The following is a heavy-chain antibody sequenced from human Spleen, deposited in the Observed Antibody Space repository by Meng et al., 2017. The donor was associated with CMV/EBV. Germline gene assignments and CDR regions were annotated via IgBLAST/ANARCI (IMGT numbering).Heavy chain of an antibody. CDR1: GFTFFTYA. CDR3: AKSAWDSRDAFDV. D-gene: IGHD1-26*01. Sequence: GGSLRLSCTASGFTFFTYAMSWVRQAPGKGLEWVANIKRDGSEKYHVDSVKGRFTISRDNAKNSLFLQMNSLRAEDTAVYYCAKSAWDSRDAFDVWGQGAMVTVSS. V-gene: IGHV3-7*01. J-gene: IGHJ3*01. CDR2: IKRDGSEK.